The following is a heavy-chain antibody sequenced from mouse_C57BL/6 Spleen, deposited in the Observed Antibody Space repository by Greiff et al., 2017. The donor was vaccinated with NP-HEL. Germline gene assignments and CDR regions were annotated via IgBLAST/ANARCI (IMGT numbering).Heavy chain of an antibody. V-gene: IGHV5-17*01. J-gene: IGHJ4*01. CDR1: GFTFSDYG. Sequence: EVTLVESGGGLVKPGGSLKLSCAASGFTFSDYGMHWVRQAPEKGLEWVAYISSGSSTIYYADTVKGRFTISRDNAKNTLFLQMTSLRSEDTAMYYCARSLYYAMDYWGQGTSVTVSS. CDR2: ISSGSSTI. D-gene: IGHD6-1*01. CDR3: ARSLYYAMDY.